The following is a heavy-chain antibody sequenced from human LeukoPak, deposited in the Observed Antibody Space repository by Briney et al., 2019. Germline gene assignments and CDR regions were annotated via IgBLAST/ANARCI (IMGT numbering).Heavy chain of an antibody. V-gene: IGHV3-73*01. CDR1: GFTFSGSP. CDR2: IRGKADNYAT. Sequence: GGSLRLSCAASGFTFSGSPILWVRQASGKGLEWVGRIRGKADNYATAYAASVQGRCTISRDDSQNTAYLQLNSLKTEDTAVYYCTQNNYWGQGALVTVSS. CDR3: TQNNY. J-gene: IGHJ4*02.